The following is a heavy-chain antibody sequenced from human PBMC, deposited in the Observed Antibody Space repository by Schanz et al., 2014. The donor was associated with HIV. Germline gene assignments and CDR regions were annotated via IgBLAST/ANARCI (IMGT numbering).Heavy chain of an antibody. CDR1: GYTFTNYD. CDR3: ARARYQLLGFDP. V-gene: IGHV1-8*01. J-gene: IGHJ5*02. Sequence: QVQLVQSGAEVKKPGASVKVSCKASGYTFTNYDINWVRQATGQGLEWMGWMNPNSGNTGYAQKFQGRVTMTRKTSISTAYMELSSLRSEDTAVYYCARARYQLLGFDPWGQGTLVTVSS. CDR2: MNPNSGNT. D-gene: IGHD2-2*01.